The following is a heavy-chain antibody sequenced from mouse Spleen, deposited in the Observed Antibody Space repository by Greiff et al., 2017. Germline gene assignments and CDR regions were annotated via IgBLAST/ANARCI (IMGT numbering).Heavy chain of an antibody. D-gene: IGHD4-1*01. CDR3: ARGTGTYWYFDV. V-gene: IGHV3-2*02. Sequence: EVKLQESGPGLVKPSQSLSLTCTVTGYSITSDYAWNWIRQFPGNKLEWMGYISYSGSTSYNPSLKSRISITRDTSKNQFFLQLNSVTTEDTATYYCARGTGTYWYFDVWGAGTTVTVSS. CDR1: GYSITSDYA. CDR2: ISYSGST. J-gene: IGHJ1*01.